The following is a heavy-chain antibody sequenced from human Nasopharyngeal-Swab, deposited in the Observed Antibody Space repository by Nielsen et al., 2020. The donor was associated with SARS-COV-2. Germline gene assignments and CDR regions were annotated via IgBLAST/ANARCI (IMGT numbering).Heavy chain of an antibody. CDR2: ISSSSNYI. V-gene: IGHV3-21*01. D-gene: IGHD1-1*01. Sequence: GESLKISCVTSGFTFNMYRMHWVRQAPGKGLEWVSSISSSSNYIYYGDSVKGRFTISRDNTQKSLYLEMNSLRVEDTAVYYCARLGTESYHYYSLDVWGQGTTVTVSS. CDR1: GFTFNMYR. CDR3: ARLGTESYHYYSLDV. J-gene: IGHJ6*02.